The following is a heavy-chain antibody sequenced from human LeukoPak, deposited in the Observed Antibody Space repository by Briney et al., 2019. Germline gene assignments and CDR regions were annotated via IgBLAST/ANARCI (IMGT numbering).Heavy chain of an antibody. CDR1: GGSISSYY. CDR2: IYTSGST. J-gene: IGHJ6*02. V-gene: IGHV4-4*07. Sequence: SETLSLTCTVSGGSISSYYWSWIRQPAGKGLEWIGRIYTSGSTNYNPSLKSRVTMSVDTSKNQFSLKLSSVTAADTAVYYCASQRIYCSGGSCYGGYYGTDVWGQGTTVTVSS. D-gene: IGHD2-15*01. CDR3: ASQRIYCSGGSCYGGYYGTDV.